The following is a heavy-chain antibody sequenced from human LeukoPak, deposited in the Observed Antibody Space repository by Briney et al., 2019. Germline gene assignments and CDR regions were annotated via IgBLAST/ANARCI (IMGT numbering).Heavy chain of an antibody. Sequence: GASVKVSCKASGYTFTDYFIHWVRQAPGQGLEWMGWVNPHSGGRNLAQKFQGRVTMTRDTSITTAYLELSGLTSDDTAMYYCAKVRDRLSSVYPAAWGQGTLVTVSS. CDR2: VNPHSGGR. V-gene: IGHV1-2*02. CDR1: GYTFTDYF. D-gene: IGHD6-25*01. J-gene: IGHJ4*02. CDR3: AKVRDRLSSVYPAA.